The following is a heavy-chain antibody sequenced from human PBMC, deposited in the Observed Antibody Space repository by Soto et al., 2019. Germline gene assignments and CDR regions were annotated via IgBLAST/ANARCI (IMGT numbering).Heavy chain of an antibody. V-gene: IGHV3-23*01. Sequence: PGGSLRLSCAGSGFTPTTTPLSWVRQPPGKGLEWVTTISGTASRTYYVDSVKGRFFISRDNSKNTATLQMNNLTVDDTAVYYCATSFRYFDNWGQGTRVTVSS. D-gene: IGHD3-9*01. CDR2: ISGTASRT. CDR3: ATSFRYFDN. CDR1: GFTPTTTP. J-gene: IGHJ4*02.